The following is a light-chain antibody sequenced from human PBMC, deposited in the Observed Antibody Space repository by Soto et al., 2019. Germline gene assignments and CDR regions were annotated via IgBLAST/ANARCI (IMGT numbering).Light chain of an antibody. CDR1: SSDVGGYNF. V-gene: IGLV2-14*01. J-gene: IGLJ1*01. CDR2: DVT. CDR3: CSYASSTSYV. Sequence: QSALTQPASVSGSPGQSIIISCTGTSSDVGGYNFVSWYQQYPGKAPKLMIHDVTSRPSGVSNRFSGSKSGTTASLTISGLQAEDEADYHCCSYASSTSYVFGTGTKVTVL.